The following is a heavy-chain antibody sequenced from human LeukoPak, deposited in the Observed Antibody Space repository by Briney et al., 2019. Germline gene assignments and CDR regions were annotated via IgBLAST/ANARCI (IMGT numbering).Heavy chain of an antibody. D-gene: IGHD3-22*01. CDR1: GFTFDDYG. V-gene: IGHV3-20*04. J-gene: IGHJ4*02. CDR2: INWNGGST. Sequence: PGGSLRLSCAASGFTFDDYGMSWVRQAPGKGLEWVSGINWNGGSTGYADSVKGRFTISRDNAKNTLYLQMNSLRAEDTAVYYCAKGMGPSDYYDSSGYYLFDYWGQGTLVTVSS. CDR3: AKGMGPSDYYDSSGYYLFDY.